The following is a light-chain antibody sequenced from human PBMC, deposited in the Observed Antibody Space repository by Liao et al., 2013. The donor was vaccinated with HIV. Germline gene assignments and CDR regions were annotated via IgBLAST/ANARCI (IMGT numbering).Light chain of an antibody. J-gene: IGLJ3*02. CDR2: QGS. V-gene: IGLV3-21*01. CDR1: NIGSGG. CDR3: QTWDSNSLWV. Sequence: SYELTQPPSVSVAPGKTARITCGGNNIGSGGVHWYQQRPGQAPVAIIYQGSRRPSGIPARFSASSFGNTATLTISETQPLDEADYYCQTWDSNSLWVFGGGTKLTVL.